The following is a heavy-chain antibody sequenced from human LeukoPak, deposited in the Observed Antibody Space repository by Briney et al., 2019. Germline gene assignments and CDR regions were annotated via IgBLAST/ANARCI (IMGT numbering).Heavy chain of an antibody. CDR2: IYYSGST. J-gene: IGHJ5*02. D-gene: IGHD6-13*01. V-gene: IGHV4-59*01. Sequence: SETLSLTCTVSGGSISSYYWSWIRQPPGKGLEWIGYIYYSGSTNYNPSLKSRVTISVNTSKNQFSLKLSSVTAADTAVYYCAGAVQGIAAAGINWFDPWGQGTLVTVSS. CDR3: AGAVQGIAAAGINWFDP. CDR1: GGSISSYY.